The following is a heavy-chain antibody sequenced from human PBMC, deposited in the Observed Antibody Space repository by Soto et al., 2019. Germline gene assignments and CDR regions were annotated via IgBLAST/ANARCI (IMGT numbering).Heavy chain of an antibody. CDR3: ARDLVGASPGGYYYYYYGMDV. Sequence: SVKVSCKASGGTFSSYAISWVRQAPGQGLEWMGGIIPIFGTANYAQKFQGRVTITADESTSTAYMELSSLRSEDTAVYYCARDLVGASPGGYYYYYYGMDVWGQGTTVTVSS. V-gene: IGHV1-69*13. D-gene: IGHD1-26*01. J-gene: IGHJ6*02. CDR2: IIPIFGTA. CDR1: GGTFSSYA.